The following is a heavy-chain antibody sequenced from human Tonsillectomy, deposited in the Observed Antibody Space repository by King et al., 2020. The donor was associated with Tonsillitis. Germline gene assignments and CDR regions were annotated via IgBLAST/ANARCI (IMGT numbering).Heavy chain of an antibody. CDR1: GDTFTGHF. J-gene: IGHJ1*01. D-gene: IGHD3-22*01. V-gene: IGHV1-2*02. CDR2: INPNSGDT. Sequence: QLVQSGAELRKPGASVTVSCRPSGDTFTGHFVHWVRQAPGQGLEWMGWINPNSGDTNYAQTFQGRVTLSGDVSSTTAYMGLSSLRPDDTAVYYCATNAIASDSSAYRDFRHWGQGTLVTVSS. CDR3: ATNAIASDSSAYRDFRH.